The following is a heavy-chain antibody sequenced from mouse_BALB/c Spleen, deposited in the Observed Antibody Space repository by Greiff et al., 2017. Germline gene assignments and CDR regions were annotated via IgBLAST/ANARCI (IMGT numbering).Heavy chain of an antibody. CDR2: INPNNGGT. CDR3: ASEGFGYGAWFAY. Sequence: EVQLQQSGPELVKPGASVKIPCKASGYTFTDYNMDWVKQSHGKSLEWIGDINPNNGGTIYNQKFKGKATLTVDKSSSTAYMELRSLTSEDTAVYYCASEGFGYGAWFAYWGQGTLVTVSA. J-gene: IGHJ3*01. CDR1: GYTFTDYN. V-gene: IGHV1-18*01. D-gene: IGHD2-2*01.